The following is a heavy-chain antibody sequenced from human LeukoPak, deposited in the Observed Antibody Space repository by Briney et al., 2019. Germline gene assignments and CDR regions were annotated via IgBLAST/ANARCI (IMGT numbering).Heavy chain of an antibody. CDR3: ARRSIWFGELFYFDY. J-gene: IGHJ4*02. D-gene: IGHD3-10*01. CDR1: GYSFTSYW. V-gene: IGHV5-51*03. CDR2: IYPGDSDT. Sequence: PGESLKISCKGSGYSFTSYWIDWVRQMPGKGLEWMGIIYPGDSDTRYSPSFQGQVTISADKSISTAYLQWSSLKASDTAMYYCARRSIWFGELFYFDYWGQGTLVTVSS.